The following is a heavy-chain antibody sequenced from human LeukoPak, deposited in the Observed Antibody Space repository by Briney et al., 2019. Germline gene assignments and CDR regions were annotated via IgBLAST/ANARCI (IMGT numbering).Heavy chain of an antibody. J-gene: IGHJ3*02. D-gene: IGHD6-19*01. V-gene: IGHV3-48*04. CDR2: ISSSSGTI. CDR3: ARDCPSCIAVGDI. Sequence: GGSLRLSCAASGFTFSSYSMNWVRQAPGKGLEWVSYISSSSGTIYYADSVKGRFTISRDNAKNSLYLQMNSLRAEDTAVYYCARDCPSCIAVGDIWGQGTMVTVSS. CDR1: GFTFSSYS.